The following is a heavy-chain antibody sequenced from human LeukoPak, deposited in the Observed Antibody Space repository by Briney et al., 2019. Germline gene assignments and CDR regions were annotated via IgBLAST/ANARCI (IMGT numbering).Heavy chain of an antibody. CDR3: AKVAGDGNYVDY. CDR2: ISAGGGST. V-gene: IGHV3-23*01. D-gene: IGHD7-27*01. J-gene: IGHJ4*02. Sequence: GGSLRLSCAASGFTFTNYAMIWVRQAPGKGLEWVSLISAGGGSTLYADSVKGRFTISRDNSKNTLFLQMNQMNSLRAEDTAVYYCAKVAGDGNYVDYWGQGTLVTVSS. CDR1: GFTFTNYA.